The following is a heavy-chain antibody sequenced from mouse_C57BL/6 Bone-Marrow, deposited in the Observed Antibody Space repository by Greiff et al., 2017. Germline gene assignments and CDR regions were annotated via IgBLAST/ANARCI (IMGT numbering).Heavy chain of an antibody. CDR1: GYTFTSYW. CDR2: IHPNSGST. V-gene: IGHV1-64*01. CDR3: ASPPHLGPNWYFDV. J-gene: IGHJ1*03. Sequence: VQLQQPGAELVKPGASVKLSCKASGYTFTSYWMHWVKQRPGQGLEWIGMIHPNSGSTNYNEKFKSKATLTVDKSSSTAYMQLSSLTSEDSAVYFCASPPHLGPNWYFDVWGTGTTVTGSS.